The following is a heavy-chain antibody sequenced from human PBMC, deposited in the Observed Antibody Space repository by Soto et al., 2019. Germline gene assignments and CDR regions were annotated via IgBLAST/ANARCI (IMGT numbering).Heavy chain of an antibody. V-gene: IGHV1-69*01. CDR1: GGTFSSYA. Sequence: QVQLVQSGAEVKKPGSSVKVSCKASGGTFSSYAISWVRQAPGQGLEWMGGIIPIFGTANYAQKFQGRVTITADESTSTAYMALSSLRSEDTAVYYCARVGPYCSSTSCQNWFDPWGQGTLVTVSS. J-gene: IGHJ5*02. D-gene: IGHD2-2*01. CDR3: ARVGPYCSSTSCQNWFDP. CDR2: IIPIFGTA.